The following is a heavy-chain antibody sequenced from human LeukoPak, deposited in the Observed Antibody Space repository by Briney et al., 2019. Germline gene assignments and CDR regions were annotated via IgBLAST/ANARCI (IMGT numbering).Heavy chain of an antibody. J-gene: IGHJ4*02. V-gene: IGHV3-15*01. D-gene: IGHD1-26*01. CDR1: GFTVRNAW. CDR2: IRSKADGGTT. CDR3: TTPVAVGATAIGY. Sequence: GGSPRLSCAASGFTVRNAWMSWVRQAPGKGLEWVGRIRSKADGGTTQYGAAVKGRFTISRDDSTNTLYLQLNSLKSDDTGDTAVYYCTTPVAVGATAIGYWGQGTLVTVSS.